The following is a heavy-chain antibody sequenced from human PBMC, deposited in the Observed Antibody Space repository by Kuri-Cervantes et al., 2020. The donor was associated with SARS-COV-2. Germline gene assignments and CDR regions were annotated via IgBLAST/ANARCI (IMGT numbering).Heavy chain of an antibody. Sequence: GSLRLSCAVYGGSFSGYYWSWIRQPPGKGLEWIGSIYYSGSTYYNPSLKSRVTISVDTSKNQFSLKLSSVTAADTAVYYCARLTGYSSGWYWASWWFDPWGQGTLVTVSS. CDR3: ARLTGYSSGWYWASWWFDP. J-gene: IGHJ5*02. V-gene: IGHV4-34*01. CDR2: IYYSGST. D-gene: IGHD6-19*01. CDR1: GGSFSGYY.